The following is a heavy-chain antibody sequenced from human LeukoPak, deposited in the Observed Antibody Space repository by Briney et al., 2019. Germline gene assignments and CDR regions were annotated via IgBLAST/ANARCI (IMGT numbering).Heavy chain of an antibody. CDR3: ARTRLGYCSSTSCYGKYYFDY. D-gene: IGHD2-2*01. Sequence: SETLSLTCAVYGGSFSGYYWSWIRQPPGKGLEWIGEINHSGSTNHNPSLKSRVTISVDTSKNQFSLKLSSVTAADTAVYYCARTRLGYCSSTSCYGKYYFDYWGQGTLVTVSS. CDR1: GGSFSGYY. J-gene: IGHJ4*02. CDR2: INHSGST. V-gene: IGHV4-34*01.